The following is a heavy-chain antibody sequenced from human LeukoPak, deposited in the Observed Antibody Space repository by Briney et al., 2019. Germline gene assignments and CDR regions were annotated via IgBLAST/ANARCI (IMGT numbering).Heavy chain of an antibody. CDR3: ARTLYSSGYYYPQDY. CDR2: IYHSGST. D-gene: IGHD3-22*01. J-gene: IGHJ4*02. V-gene: IGHV4-38-2*02. Sequence: SETLSLTCTVSGYSISSDYYWGWIRQPPGKGLEWIGSIYHSGSTYYNPSLKSRVTISVDTSKNQFSLQLNSVTPGDTAVYYCARTLYSSGYYYPQDYWGQGTLVTVSS. CDR1: GYSISSDYY.